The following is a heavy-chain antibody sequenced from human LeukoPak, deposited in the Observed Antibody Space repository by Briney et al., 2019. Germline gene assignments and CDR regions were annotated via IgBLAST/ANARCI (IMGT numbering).Heavy chain of an antibody. Sequence: ASVKVSCTASGGTFSSYTISWVRQAPGQGLEWMGRIIPILGIANYAQNFQGRVTITADKSTSTAYMELSSLRSEDTAVYYCARSVIAVAGPDYWGQGTLVTVSS. CDR3: ARSVIAVAGPDY. J-gene: IGHJ4*02. V-gene: IGHV1-69*02. D-gene: IGHD6-19*01. CDR1: GGTFSSYT. CDR2: IIPILGIA.